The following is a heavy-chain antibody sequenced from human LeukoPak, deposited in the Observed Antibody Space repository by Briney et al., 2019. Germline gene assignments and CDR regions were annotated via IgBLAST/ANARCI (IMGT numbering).Heavy chain of an antibody. CDR2: ITGSSSTI. J-gene: IGHJ6*02. D-gene: IGHD6-13*01. V-gene: IGHV3-48*01. CDR3: ARDRVVAAAAYYGYYYYGMDV. Sequence: PGGSLRLSCAASGFTFSTYSMNWVRQAPGKGLEWVSYITGSSSTIYYADSVKGRFAISRDKAKNSLYLQMNSLRAEDTAVYYCARDRVVAAAAYYGYYYYGMDVWGQGTTVTVSS. CDR1: GFTFSTYS.